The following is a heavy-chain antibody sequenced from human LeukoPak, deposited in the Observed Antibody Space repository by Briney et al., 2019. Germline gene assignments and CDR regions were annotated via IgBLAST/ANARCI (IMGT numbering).Heavy chain of an antibody. CDR2: ISGSGT. J-gene: IGHJ3*02. D-gene: IGHD4-17*01. V-gene: IGHV3-23*01. CDR3: ARDPNGDYIGAFDM. CDR1: GFTFRSYA. Sequence: GRSLRLSCATSGFTFRSYAMIWVRQAPERGLQWVSGISGSGTYHADFAKGRFTISRDNSKNTLYLQMNSLRAEDTATYYCARDPNGDYIGAFDMWGQGTMVTVS.